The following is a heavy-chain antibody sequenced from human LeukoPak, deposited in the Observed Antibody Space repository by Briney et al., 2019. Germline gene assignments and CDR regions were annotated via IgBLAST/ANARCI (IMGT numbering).Heavy chain of an antibody. D-gene: IGHD6-13*01. CDR2: ISSSSSYI. Sequence: GGSLRLSCAASGFTFSSYSMNWVRQAPGKGLEWVSSISSSSSYIYYADSVKGRFTISRDNAKNSLYLQMNSLRAEDTAVYYCARDWTGIAAPFDYWGQGTLVTVSS. CDR3: ARDWTGIAAPFDY. V-gene: IGHV3-21*01. CDR1: GFTFSSYS. J-gene: IGHJ4*02.